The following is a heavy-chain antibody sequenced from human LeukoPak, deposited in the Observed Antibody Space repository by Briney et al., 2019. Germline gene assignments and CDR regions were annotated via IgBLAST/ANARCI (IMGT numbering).Heavy chain of an antibody. CDR3: ARGYSYGYFAY. Sequence: ASVKVSCKASGGTFSSYAISWVRQAPGQGLEWMGGIIPIFGTANYAQKFQGRVTITADESTSTPYMELRSLRSEDTAVYYCARGYSYGYFAYWGQGTLVTVSS. J-gene: IGHJ4*02. V-gene: IGHV1-69*13. CDR2: IIPIFGTA. D-gene: IGHD5-18*01. CDR1: GGTFSSYA.